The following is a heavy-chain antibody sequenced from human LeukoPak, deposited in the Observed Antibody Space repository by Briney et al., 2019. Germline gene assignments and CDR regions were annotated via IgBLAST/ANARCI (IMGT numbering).Heavy chain of an antibody. J-gene: IGHJ3*02. CDR1: GFTFSSYA. Sequence: GRSLRLSCAASGFTFSSYAMHWVRQAPGKGLEWVAVISYDGSNKYYADSVKGRFTISRDNSKNTLYLQMNSLRAEDTAVYYCARDPKLRYFDWFRKAFDIWGQGTMVTVSS. D-gene: IGHD3-9*01. V-gene: IGHV3-30*04. CDR3: ARDPKLRYFDWFRKAFDI. CDR2: ISYDGSNK.